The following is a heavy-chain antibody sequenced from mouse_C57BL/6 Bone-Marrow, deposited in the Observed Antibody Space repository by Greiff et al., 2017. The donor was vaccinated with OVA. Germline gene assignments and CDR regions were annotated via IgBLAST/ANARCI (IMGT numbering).Heavy chain of an antibody. Sequence: EVKVVESGGGLVKPGGSLKLSCAASGFTFSDYGMHWVRQAPEKGLEWVAYISSGSSTIYYADTVKGRFTISRDNAKNTLFLQMTSLRSEDTAMYYCARGRVYYYGRGGYYFDYWGQGTTLTVFS. CDR3: ARGRVYYYGRGGYYFDY. CDR2: ISSGSSTI. D-gene: IGHD1-1*01. CDR1: GFTFSDYG. J-gene: IGHJ2*01. V-gene: IGHV5-17*01.